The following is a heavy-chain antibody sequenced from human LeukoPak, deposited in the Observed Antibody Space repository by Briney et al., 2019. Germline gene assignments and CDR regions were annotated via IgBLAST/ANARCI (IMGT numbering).Heavy chain of an antibody. J-gene: IGHJ3*02. V-gene: IGHV4-39*07. CDR1: GGSISSSSYY. Sequence: KSSETLSLTCTVSGGSISSSSYYWGWIRQPPGKGLEWIGSIYYSGSTYYNPSLKSRVTISVDTSKNQFSLKLSSVTAADTAVYYCARDGSQAFDIWGQGTMVTVSS. CDR3: ARDGSQAFDI. CDR2: IYYSGST.